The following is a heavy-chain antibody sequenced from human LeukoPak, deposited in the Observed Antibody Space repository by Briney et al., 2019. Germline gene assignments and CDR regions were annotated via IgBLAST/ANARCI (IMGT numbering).Heavy chain of an antibody. CDR1: GFTFSSYS. Sequence: GGSLRLSCAASGFTFSSYSMNWVRQAPGKGLEWTSYISSGSSSIYYADSVKGRFTISRDNAKHSLYLQMNSLSDEDTAGYFCARDGYNSYDYWGQGTLVTVSS. D-gene: IGHD5-24*01. V-gene: IGHV3-48*02. J-gene: IGHJ4*02. CDR3: ARDGYNSYDY. CDR2: ISSGSSSI.